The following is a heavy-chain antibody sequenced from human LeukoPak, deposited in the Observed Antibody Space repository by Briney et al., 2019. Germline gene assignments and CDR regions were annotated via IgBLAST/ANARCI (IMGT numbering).Heavy chain of an antibody. CDR2: ISAYNGNT. CDR3: ARSRSCSGGSCYSGLDY. J-gene: IGHJ4*02. V-gene: IGHV1-18*01. Sequence: ASVKVSCKASGYTFTSYGISWVRQAPGQGLEWMGWISAYNGNTNYAQELQGRVTMTRDTSISTAYMELSRLRPDDTAVYYCARSRSCSGGSCYSGLDYWGQGTLVTVSS. D-gene: IGHD2-15*01. CDR1: GYTFTSYG.